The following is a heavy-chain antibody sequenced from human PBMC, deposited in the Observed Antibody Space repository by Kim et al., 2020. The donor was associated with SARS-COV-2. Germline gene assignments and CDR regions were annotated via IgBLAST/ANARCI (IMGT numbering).Heavy chain of an antibody. CDR1: GFTFSSYA. CDR3: AMISSRRDSSGYFPFDY. V-gene: IGHV3-23*01. CDR2: ISGSGGST. D-gene: IGHD3-22*01. J-gene: IGHJ4*02. Sequence: GGSLRLSCAASGFTFSSYAMSWVRQAPGKGLEWVSAISGSGGSTYYADSVEGRFTISRDNSKNTLYLQMNSLRAEDTAVYYCAMISSRRDSSGYFPFDYWGQGTLVTVSS.